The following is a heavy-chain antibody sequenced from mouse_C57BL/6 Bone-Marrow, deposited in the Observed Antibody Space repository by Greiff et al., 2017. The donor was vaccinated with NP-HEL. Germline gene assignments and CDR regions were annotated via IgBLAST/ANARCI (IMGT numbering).Heavy chain of an antibody. CDR2: ISYDGSN. D-gene: IGHD2-12*01. CDR1: GYSITSGYY. V-gene: IGHV3-6*01. J-gene: IGHJ3*01. Sequence: EVKLQESGPGLVKPSQSLSLTCSVTGYSITSGYYWNWIRQFPGNKLEWMGYISYDGSNNYNPSLKNRISITRDTSKNQFFLKLNSVTTEDTATYYCARDTNSYYSAYWGQGTLVTVSA. CDR3: ARDTNSYYSAY.